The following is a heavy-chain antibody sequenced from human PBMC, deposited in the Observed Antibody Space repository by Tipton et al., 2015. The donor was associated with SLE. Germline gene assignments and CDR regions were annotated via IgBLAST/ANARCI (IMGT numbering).Heavy chain of an antibody. CDR2: IFTSGST. V-gene: IGHV4-4*08. J-gene: IGHJ4*02. CDR1: GGSISSYH. D-gene: IGHD6-13*01. Sequence: TLSLTCTVSGGSISSYHWSWIRQPPGKGLELIGYIFTSGSTYYNPSLKSRVTISVDTSKNQFSLKLTSVTAADTALYYCAGEFTNSWRFDYWGQRTLVTVSS. CDR3: AGEFTNSWRFDY.